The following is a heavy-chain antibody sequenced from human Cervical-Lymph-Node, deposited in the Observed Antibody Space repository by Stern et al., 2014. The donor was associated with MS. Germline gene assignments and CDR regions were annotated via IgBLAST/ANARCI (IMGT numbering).Heavy chain of an antibody. CDR1: GYTLTNHY. CDR2: VSPSSGTT. CDR3: ARDIAAAATGFDY. V-gene: IGHV1-46*01. D-gene: IGHD6-13*01. J-gene: IGHJ4*02. Sequence: VHLVESGAAVKKPGTSVKVSCKASGYTLTNHYIHWVRQAPGQGLEWMGIVSPSSGTTAYAQRFQGRVSMTRDTSTSTFYLDLSSLTSDDTAVYFCARDIAAAATGFDYWGQGTLVTVSS.